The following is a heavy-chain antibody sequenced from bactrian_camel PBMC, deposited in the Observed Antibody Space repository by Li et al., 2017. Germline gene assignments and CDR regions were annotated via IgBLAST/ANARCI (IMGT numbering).Heavy chain of an antibody. CDR1: GYTNSRYC. CDR2: IDSDGRT. J-gene: IGHJ4*01. Sequence: HVQLVESGGGSVQPGGSLKLSCAASGYTNSRYCMGWFRQAPGKEREGVAAIDSDGRTSYADSVKGRFTSSQDKAKTTLYLQLNSLKTDDTAMYYCAKRRNAFAPAVESVGGYEYNSCGQGAQVTVS. V-gene: IGHV3S1*01. CDR3: AKRRNAFAPAVESVGGYEYNS. D-gene: IGHD3*01.